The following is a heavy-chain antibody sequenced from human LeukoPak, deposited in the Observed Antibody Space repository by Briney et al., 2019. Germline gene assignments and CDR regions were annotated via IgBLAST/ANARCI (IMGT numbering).Heavy chain of an antibody. J-gene: IGHJ4*02. V-gene: IGHV1-2*02. CDR3: ARGPLSPYFDY. CDR1: EYTFTGYN. D-gene: IGHD3-16*01. CDR2: VNPDSGDT. Sequence: ASVKVSCTASEYTFTGYNMHWLRQVPGQGLAWMGWVNPDSGDTHYAQKFQGRVTMTRDTSINTAYIELTGLRSDDTAVYYCARGPLSPYFDYWGQGTLVTVSS.